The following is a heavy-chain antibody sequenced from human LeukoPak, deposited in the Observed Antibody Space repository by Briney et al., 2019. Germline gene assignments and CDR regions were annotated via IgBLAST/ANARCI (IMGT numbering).Heavy chain of an antibody. Sequence: PGGSLRLSCAASGFTFSSFAMSWVRQAPGKGLEWVSAISDSGGSTYYADSVKGRFTISRDNSKNTLYLQMNSLRAEDTAVYYCAKVGTSGWYRSGWGQGTLVTVSS. CDR1: GFTFSSFA. V-gene: IGHV3-23*01. CDR2: ISDSGGST. J-gene: IGHJ4*02. CDR3: AKVGTSGWYRSG. D-gene: IGHD6-19*01.